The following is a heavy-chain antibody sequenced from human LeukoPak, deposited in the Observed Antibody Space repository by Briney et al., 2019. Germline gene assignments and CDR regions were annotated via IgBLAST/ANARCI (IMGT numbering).Heavy chain of an antibody. CDR1: GFTFNDYA. V-gene: IGHV3-9*01. J-gene: IGHJ4*02. D-gene: IGHD6-13*01. CDR3: AKDRVSSSWYFFDY. CDR2: ISWSSGSI. Sequence: GRSLRLSCAASGFTFNDYAMRWVRQAPGKGLEWVSGISWSSGSIGYADSVKGRFTISRDNAKNSLYLQMDSLRAEDTALYYRAKDRVSSSWYFFDYWGEGNLGTVSP.